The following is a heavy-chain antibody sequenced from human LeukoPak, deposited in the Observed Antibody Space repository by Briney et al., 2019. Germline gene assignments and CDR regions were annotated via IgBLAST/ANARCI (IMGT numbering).Heavy chain of an antibody. Sequence: GGSLRLSCAASGFTFSSYEMNWVRQAPGKGLEWVSYISSSGSTIYYADSVKGRFTISRDNAKNSLYLQMNSLRAEDTAVYYCASATRGALDCWGQGTLVTVSS. D-gene: IGHD4/OR15-4a*01. CDR1: GFTFSSYE. CDR3: ASATRGALDC. CDR2: ISSSGSTI. J-gene: IGHJ4*02. V-gene: IGHV3-48*03.